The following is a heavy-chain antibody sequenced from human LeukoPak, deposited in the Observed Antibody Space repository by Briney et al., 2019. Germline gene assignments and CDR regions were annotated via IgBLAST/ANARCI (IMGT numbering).Heavy chain of an antibody. J-gene: IGHJ4*02. D-gene: IGHD6-13*01. CDR3: VKDLYKGDSSSWYYFDY. V-gene: IGHV3-64D*06. CDR1: GFIISNYA. CDR2: ISGNGGST. Sequence: GSLRLSCSASGFIISNYAMHWVRQAPGKGLEYVSAISGNGGSTYYADSVKGRFTISRDNSKNTLYLQMSSLGAEDTAIYHCVKDLYKGDSSSWYYFDYWGQGTLVTVSS.